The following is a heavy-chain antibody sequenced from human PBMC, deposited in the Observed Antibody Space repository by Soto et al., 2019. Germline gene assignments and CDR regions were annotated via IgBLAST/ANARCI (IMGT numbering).Heavy chain of an antibody. D-gene: IGHD3-10*01. V-gene: IGHV4-4*02. CDR2: IYYSGST. CDR1: DGSSSSSNW. J-gene: IGHJ4*02. Sequence: SETLSLTCAVSDGSSSSSNWWSWVRQPPGKGLEWIGEIYYSGSTYYNPSLKSRVTISVDTSKNQFSLKLSSVTAADTAVYYCARLTAITMVRGVADYWGQGTLVTVSS. CDR3: ARLTAITMVRGVADY.